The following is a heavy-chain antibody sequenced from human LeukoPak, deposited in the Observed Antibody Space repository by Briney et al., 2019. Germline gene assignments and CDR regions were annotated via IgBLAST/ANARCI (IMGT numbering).Heavy chain of an antibody. CDR2: INPNSGGT. J-gene: IGHJ6*02. Sequence: ASVTVSCKASGYTFTGYYMHWVRQAPGQGLEWMGWINPNSGGTNYAQKFQGRVTMTRDTSISTVYMELSRLRSDDTAVYYCASSIITDIVLMVYALDYYGMDVWGQGTTVTVSS. V-gene: IGHV1-2*02. D-gene: IGHD2-8*01. CDR1: GYTFTGYY. CDR3: ASSIITDIVLMVYALDYYGMDV.